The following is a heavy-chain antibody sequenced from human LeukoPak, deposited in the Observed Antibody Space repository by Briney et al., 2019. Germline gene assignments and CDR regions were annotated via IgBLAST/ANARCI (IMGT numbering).Heavy chain of an antibody. CDR3: ARVELARFGRRYYYGMDV. J-gene: IGHJ6*02. CDR2: INPNSGGT. Sequence: PGGSLRLSCAASGFTFSSYGMHWVRQAPGQGLEWMGWINPNSGGTNYAQKFQGRVTMTRDTSISTAYMELSRLRSDDTAVYYCARVELARFGRRYYYGMDVWGQGTTVTVSS. V-gene: IGHV1-2*02. D-gene: IGHD5-24*01. CDR1: GFTFSSYG.